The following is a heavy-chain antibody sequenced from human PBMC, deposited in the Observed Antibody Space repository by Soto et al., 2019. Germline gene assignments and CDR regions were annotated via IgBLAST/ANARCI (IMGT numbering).Heavy chain of an antibody. V-gene: IGHV3-23*01. D-gene: IGHD3-3*01. J-gene: IGHJ6*02. CDR3: SKDGRITIFGVVITGGMDV. CDR2: ISGSGGST. Sequence: GGSLRLSCAASGFTFSSYAMSWDRQAPGKGLEWVSAISGSGGSTYYADSVKGRFTISRDNSKNTLYLQMNSLRAEDTAVYYCSKDGRITIFGVVITGGMDVWGQGTTVTVSS. CDR1: GFTFSSYA.